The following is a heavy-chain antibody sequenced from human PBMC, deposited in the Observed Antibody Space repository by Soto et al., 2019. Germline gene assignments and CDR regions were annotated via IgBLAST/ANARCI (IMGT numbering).Heavy chain of an antibody. CDR2: IWYDGSNK. Sequence: PGGSLRLSCAASGFTFSSYGMHWVRQAPGKGLEWVAVIWYDGSNKYYADSVKGRFTISRDNSKNTLYLQMNSLRAEDTAVYYCARDSTIFGPHGPPNYFDYWGQGTLVTVSS. D-gene: IGHD3-3*01. CDR1: GFTFSSYG. J-gene: IGHJ4*02. V-gene: IGHV3-33*01. CDR3: ARDSTIFGPHGPPNYFDY.